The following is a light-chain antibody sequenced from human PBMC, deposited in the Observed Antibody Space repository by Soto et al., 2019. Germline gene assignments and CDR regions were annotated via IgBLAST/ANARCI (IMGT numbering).Light chain of an antibody. CDR2: TAS. CDR1: QSISSH. CDR3: QQSYSTPIS. J-gene: IGKJ5*01. V-gene: IGKV1-39*01. Sequence: QRAESGSCVAPCVGGTVTITFRASQSISSHLNWYQQKPGKAPNLLMYTASNLQSGVPSRFSGSGSGTDFTLTISSLQPEDFATYYCQQSYSTPISFGQGTRLEIK.